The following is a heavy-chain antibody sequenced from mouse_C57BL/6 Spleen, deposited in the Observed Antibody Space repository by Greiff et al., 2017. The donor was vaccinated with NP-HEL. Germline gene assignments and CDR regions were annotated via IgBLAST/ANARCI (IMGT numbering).Heavy chain of an antibody. CDR2: IYPGDGDT. Sequence: VQLQQSGAELVKPGASVKISCKASGYAFSSYWMNWVKQRPGKGLEWIGQIYPGDGDTNYNGKFKGKATLTADKSSSTAYMQLSSLTSEDSAVYFCVRSHYGNYYAMDYWGQGTSVTVSS. D-gene: IGHD2-1*01. CDR3: VRSHYGNYYAMDY. V-gene: IGHV1-80*01. CDR1: GYAFSSYW. J-gene: IGHJ4*01.